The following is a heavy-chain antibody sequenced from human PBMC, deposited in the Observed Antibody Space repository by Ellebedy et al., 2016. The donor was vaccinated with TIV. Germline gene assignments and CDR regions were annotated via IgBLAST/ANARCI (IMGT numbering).Heavy chain of an antibody. CDR2: IYYSGST. CDR3: ARAPEAILTPFDY. V-gene: IGHV4-34*01. J-gene: IGHJ4*02. CDR1: GGSFSGYY. D-gene: IGHD3-9*01. Sequence: SETLSLXXAVYGGSFSGYYWSWIRQPPGKGLEWIGSIYYSGSTYYNPSLKSRVTISVDTSKNQFSLKLSSVTAADTAVYYCARAPEAILTPFDYWGQGTLVTVSS.